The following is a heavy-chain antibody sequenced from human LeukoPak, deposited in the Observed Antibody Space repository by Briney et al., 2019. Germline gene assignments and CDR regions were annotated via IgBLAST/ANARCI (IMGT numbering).Heavy chain of an antibody. CDR3: ARDLRIAVAGKGTHYYYYGMDV. D-gene: IGHD6-19*01. Sequence: ASVKVSCKASGYTFTSYAMNWVRQAPGQGLEWMGGIIPIFGTANYAQKFQGRVTITADESTSTAYMELSSLRSEDTAVYYCARDLRIAVAGKGTHYYYYGMDVWGQGTTVTVSS. J-gene: IGHJ6*02. CDR2: IIPIFGTA. V-gene: IGHV1-69*13. CDR1: GYTFTSYA.